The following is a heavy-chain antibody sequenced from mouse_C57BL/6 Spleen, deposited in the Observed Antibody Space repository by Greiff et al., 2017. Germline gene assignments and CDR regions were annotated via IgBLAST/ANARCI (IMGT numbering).Heavy chain of an antibody. CDR3: ARKDRIYYDYVGDYFDY. D-gene: IGHD2-4*01. CDR2: IYPGSGST. Sequence: VQLQQPGAELVKPGASVKMSCKASGYTFTSYWITWVKQRPGQGLEWIGDIYPGSGSTNYNEKFKSKATLTVDTSSSTAYMQLSSLTSEDSAVXYCARKDRIYYDYVGDYFDYWGQGTTLTVSS. J-gene: IGHJ2*01. CDR1: GYTFTSYW. V-gene: IGHV1-55*01.